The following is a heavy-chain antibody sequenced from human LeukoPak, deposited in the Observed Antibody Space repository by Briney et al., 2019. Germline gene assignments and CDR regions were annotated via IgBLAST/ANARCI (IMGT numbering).Heavy chain of an antibody. CDR3: ARAGSGYGSGSYYEYFDY. V-gene: IGHV3-53*01. J-gene: IGHJ4*02. Sequence: GESLRLSCAASGFTVSSNYMSWVRQAPGKGLEWVSVIYSGGSTYYADSVKGRFTISRDNSKNTLYLQMNSLRAEDTAVYYCARAGSGYGSGSYYEYFDYWGQGTLVTVSS. CDR1: GFTVSSNY. CDR2: IYSGGST. D-gene: IGHD3-10*01.